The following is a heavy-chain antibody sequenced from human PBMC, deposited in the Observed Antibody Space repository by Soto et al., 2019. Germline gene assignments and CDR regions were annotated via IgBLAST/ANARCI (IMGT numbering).Heavy chain of an antibody. D-gene: IGHD4-17*01. Sequence: ASVKVSCKVSGYTLTELSMHWVRQAPGKGLEWMGGFDPEDGETIYAQKFQGRVTMTEDTSTSTAYMELRSLRSDDTAVYYCARDRHDYGDRLFDYWGQGTLVTVSS. CDR2: FDPEDGET. CDR1: GYTLTELS. CDR3: ARDRHDYGDRLFDY. J-gene: IGHJ4*02. V-gene: IGHV1-24*01.